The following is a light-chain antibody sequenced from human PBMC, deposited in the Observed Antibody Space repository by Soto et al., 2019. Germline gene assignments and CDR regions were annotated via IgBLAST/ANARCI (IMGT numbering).Light chain of an antibody. V-gene: IGKV1-5*03. CDR3: QQYNSFPT. J-gene: IGKJ1*01. Sequence: DIQMTQSPSTLSASVGDRVTITCRASHSISSWLAWYQQKPGKAPNLLIHRASSLESGVPSRFSGSGSGTEFTLTISSLQPDDFATYYCQQYNSFPTFGQGTKVEIK. CDR2: RAS. CDR1: HSISSW.